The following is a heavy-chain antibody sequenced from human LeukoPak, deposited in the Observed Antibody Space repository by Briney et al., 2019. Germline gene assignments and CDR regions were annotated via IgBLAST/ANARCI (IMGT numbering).Heavy chain of an antibody. CDR2: IRSSGDST. CDR3: ARDGVALD. Sequence: GGSLRLSCAASGFTFSNYGMSWVRQAPGKGLEWVSSIRSSGDSTYYADSVKGRFTISRDNSKNTLYLQMNSLRAEDTAVYYCARDGVALDWGQGTLVTVSS. J-gene: IGHJ4*02. D-gene: IGHD2-15*01. V-gene: IGHV3-23*01. CDR1: GFTFSNYG.